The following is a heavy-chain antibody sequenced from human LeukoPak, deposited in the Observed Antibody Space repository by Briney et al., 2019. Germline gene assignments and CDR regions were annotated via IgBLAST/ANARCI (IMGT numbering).Heavy chain of an antibody. CDR2: LSSSSSYE. Sequence: GGSLRLSCAASGFTFSDYYMSWMRQARGKGLEWGSYLSSSSSYENYEDSVKGRFTISRDNAKNSLYLQMNSLRAEDTAVYYCARTYPTYGGSSRGLDYWGQGTLVTVSS. D-gene: IGHD1-26*01. CDR3: ARTYPTYGGSSRGLDY. J-gene: IGHJ4*02. CDR1: GFTFSDYY. V-gene: IGHV3-11*03.